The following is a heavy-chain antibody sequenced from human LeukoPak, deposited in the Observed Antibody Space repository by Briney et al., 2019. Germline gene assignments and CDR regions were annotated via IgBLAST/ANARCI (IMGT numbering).Heavy chain of an antibody. V-gene: IGHV1-69*04. CDR3: ARRFIGTGNYYYYYGMDV. Sequence: SVKVSCKASGGTFSCYAISWVRQAPGQGLEWMGRIIPILGIANYAQKFQGRVTITADKSTSTAYMALSSLRSEDTAVYYCARRFIGTGNYYYYYGMDVWGQGTTVTVSS. J-gene: IGHJ6*02. CDR2: IIPILGIA. CDR1: GGTFSCYA. D-gene: IGHD1-1*01.